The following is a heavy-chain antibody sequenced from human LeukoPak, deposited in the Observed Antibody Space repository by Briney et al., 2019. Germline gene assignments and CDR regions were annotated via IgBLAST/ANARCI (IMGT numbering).Heavy chain of an antibody. Sequence: GGCLRLSCAASGFTFSGYALTWVRQAPGEGGEWVSGITGGGTSTYYADFVKGRLTISRDNSQNTVYLQMNSLRVEDTAVYYCAKTSGYYAYYSGMDVWGKGTTVTVSS. CDR3: AKTSGYYAYYSGMDV. CDR1: GFTFSGYA. D-gene: IGHD5-12*01. CDR2: ITGGGTST. V-gene: IGHV3-23*01. J-gene: IGHJ6*04.